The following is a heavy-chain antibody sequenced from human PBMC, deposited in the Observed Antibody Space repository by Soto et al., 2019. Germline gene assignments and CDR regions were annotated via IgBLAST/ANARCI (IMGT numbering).Heavy chain of an antibody. CDR2: IIPIFGTA. J-gene: IGHJ6*02. D-gene: IGHD3-10*01. CDR3: ARVRDYYGSGSYYLYGMDV. Sequence: QVQLVQSGAEVQKPGSSVKVSCKASGGTFSSYAISWVRQAPGQGLEWMGGIIPIFGTANYAQKFQGRVTITADESTSTAYMELSSLRSEDTAVYYCARVRDYYGSGSYYLYGMDVWGQGTTVTVSS. CDR1: GGTFSSYA. V-gene: IGHV1-69*01.